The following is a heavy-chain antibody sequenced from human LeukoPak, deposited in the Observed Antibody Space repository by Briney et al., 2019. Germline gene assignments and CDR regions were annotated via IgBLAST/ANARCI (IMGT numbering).Heavy chain of an antibody. CDR3: ARVPVDDFWSGYFVDY. Sequence: SETLSLTCTVSGGSISSYYWSWIRQPAGKGLEWIGRIYTSGSTNYNPSLKSRVTMSVDTSKNQFSLKLSSVTAADTAVYYCARVPVDDFWSGYFVDYWGQGTLVTVSS. V-gene: IGHV4-4*07. D-gene: IGHD3-3*01. CDR2: IYTSGST. CDR1: GGSISSYY. J-gene: IGHJ4*02.